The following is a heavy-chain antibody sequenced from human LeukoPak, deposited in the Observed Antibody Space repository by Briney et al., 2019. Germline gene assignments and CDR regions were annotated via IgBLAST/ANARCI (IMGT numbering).Heavy chain of an antibody. D-gene: IGHD6-13*01. CDR1: GFAFSSYA. Sequence: PGGSLRLSCAASGFAFSSYAMHWVRQAPGKGLEWVAVISYDGSNKYYADSVKGRFTISRDNSKNTLYLQMNSLRAEDTAVYYCAKDSSSLVLPYYFDYWGQGTLVTVSS. CDR3: AKDSSSLVLPYYFDY. V-gene: IGHV3-30-3*01. J-gene: IGHJ4*02. CDR2: ISYDGSNK.